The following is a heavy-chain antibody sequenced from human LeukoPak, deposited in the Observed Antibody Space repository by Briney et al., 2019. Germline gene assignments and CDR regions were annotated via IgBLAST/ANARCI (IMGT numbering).Heavy chain of an antibody. CDR1: GFTFSSYA. V-gene: IGHV3-23*01. CDR3: AKDRVAGTISESFQH. D-gene: IGHD6-19*01. J-gene: IGHJ1*01. Sequence: AGGSLRLSCVASGFTFSSYAMSWVRQALGKGLEWVSTISGSGGSTYYADSVKGRFTISRDNSKNTLSLQMNSLRAEDTAVYYCAKDRVAGTISESFQHWGQGTLVTVSS. CDR2: ISGSGGST.